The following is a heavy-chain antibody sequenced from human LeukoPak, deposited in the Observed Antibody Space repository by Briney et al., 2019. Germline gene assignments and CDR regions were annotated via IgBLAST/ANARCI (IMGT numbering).Heavy chain of an antibody. D-gene: IGHD5-24*01. J-gene: IGHJ6*02. CDR1: GFTFSSYE. Sequence: GGSLRLSCAASGFTFSSYEMTWVRQAPGKGLEWVSNISSSGTTIHYADSVKGRFTIYRDNARNSLYLQMNSLRAEDTAVYYCARSRRDNYYYYYGMDVWGQGTTVTVSS. CDR3: ARSRRDNYYYYYGMDV. V-gene: IGHV3-48*03. CDR2: ISSSGTTI.